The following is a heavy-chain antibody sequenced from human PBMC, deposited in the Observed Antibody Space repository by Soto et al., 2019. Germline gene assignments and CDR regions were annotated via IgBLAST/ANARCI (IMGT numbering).Heavy chain of an antibody. CDR3: AQGTLVLWFGELCY. CDR1: GFTFSSYA. D-gene: IGHD3-10*01. CDR2: ISGSGGST. J-gene: IGHJ4*02. V-gene: IGHV3-23*01. Sequence: EVQLLESGGGLVQPGGSLRLSCAASGFTFSSYAMSWVRQAPGKGLEWVSAISGSGGSTYYADSVKGRFTISRDNSKNTLYLQMNSLRAEDTVVYYCAQGTLVLWFGELCYWGQGMMVTVSS.